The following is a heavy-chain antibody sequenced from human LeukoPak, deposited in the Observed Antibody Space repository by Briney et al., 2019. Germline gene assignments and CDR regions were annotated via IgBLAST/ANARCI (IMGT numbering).Heavy chain of an antibody. J-gene: IGHJ4*02. CDR1: GFTFSSYA. CDR2: ISYDGSNK. V-gene: IGHV3-30*04. D-gene: IGHD1-26*01. CDR3: AKDSLRERIVGSTTRGVNDY. Sequence: GGSLRLSCAASGFTFSSYAMHWVRQAPGKGLEWVAVISYDGSNKYYADSVKGRFTISRDNSKNTLYLQMSSLRGEDTAVYYCAKDSLRERIVGSTTRGVNDYWGQGTLVTVSS.